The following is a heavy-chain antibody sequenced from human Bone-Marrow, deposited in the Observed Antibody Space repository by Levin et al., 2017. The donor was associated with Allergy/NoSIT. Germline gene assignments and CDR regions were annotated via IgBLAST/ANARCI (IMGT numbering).Heavy chain of an antibody. J-gene: IGHJ6*03. CDR1: GFTFSSYS. Sequence: NPGGSLRLSCAASGFTFSSYSMNWVRQAPGKGLEWVSSISSSSSYIYYADSVKGRFTISRDNAKNSLYLQMNSLRAEDTAVYYCAREWGGVYSSSSPYYYYYYYMDVWGKGTTVTVSS. V-gene: IGHV3-21*01. CDR3: AREWGGVYSSSSPYYYYYYYMDV. CDR2: ISSSSSYI. D-gene: IGHD6-6*01.